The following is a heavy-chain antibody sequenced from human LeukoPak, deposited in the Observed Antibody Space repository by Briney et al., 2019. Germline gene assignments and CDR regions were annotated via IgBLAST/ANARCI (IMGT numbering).Heavy chain of an antibody. CDR3: ARGTSGWFDP. Sequence: PGGSLRLSCAASGFTFSSYAMHWVRQAPGKGLEWVAVISYDGSNKYYADSVKGRFTISRDNSKNTLYLQMNSLRAEDTAVYYCARGTSGWFDPWGQGTLVTVSS. J-gene: IGHJ5*02. V-gene: IGHV3-30-3*01. CDR2: ISYDGSNK. CDR1: GFTFSSYA. D-gene: IGHD1-1*01.